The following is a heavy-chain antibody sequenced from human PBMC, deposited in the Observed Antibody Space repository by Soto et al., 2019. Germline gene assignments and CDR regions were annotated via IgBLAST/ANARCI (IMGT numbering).Heavy chain of an antibody. CDR3: AKDSSSWSDYGMDV. Sequence: VAVISYDGSNKYYADSVKGRFTISRDNSKNTLYLQMNSLRAEDTAVYYCAKDSSSWSDYGMDVWGQGTTVTVSS. D-gene: IGHD6-13*01. CDR2: ISYDGSNK. V-gene: IGHV3-30*18. J-gene: IGHJ6*02.